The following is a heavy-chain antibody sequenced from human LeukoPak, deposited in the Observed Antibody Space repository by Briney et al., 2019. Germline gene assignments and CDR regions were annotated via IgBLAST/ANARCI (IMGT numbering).Heavy chain of an antibody. CDR1: GGSISSSSYY. CDR3: ARHMGPYSSSWYAAFDI. CDR2: TYYSGST. V-gene: IGHV4-39*01. Sequence: PSETLSLTCTVSGGSISSSSYYWGWIRQPPGKGLEWIGSTYYSGSTYYNPSLKSRVTISVDTSKNQFSLKLSSVTAADTAVYYCARHMGPYSSSWYAAFDIWGQGTMVTVSS. J-gene: IGHJ3*02. D-gene: IGHD6-13*01.